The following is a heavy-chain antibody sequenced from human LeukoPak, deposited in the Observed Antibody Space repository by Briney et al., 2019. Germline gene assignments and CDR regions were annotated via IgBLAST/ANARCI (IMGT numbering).Heavy chain of an antibody. Sequence: PPGGSLRLSCAASGFTFSSYAMSWVRQAPGKGLEWVSAISGSGGSTYYADSVKGRFTISRDNSKNTLYLQMNSLRAEDTAVYYCARRAGAYSHPYDYWGQGTLVTVSS. J-gene: IGHJ4*02. CDR2: ISGSGGST. CDR3: ARRAGAYSHPYDY. CDR1: GFTFSSYA. V-gene: IGHV3-23*01. D-gene: IGHD4/OR15-4a*01.